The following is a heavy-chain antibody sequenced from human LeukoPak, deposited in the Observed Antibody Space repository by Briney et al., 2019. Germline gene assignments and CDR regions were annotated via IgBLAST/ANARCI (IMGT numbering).Heavy chain of an antibody. D-gene: IGHD3-22*01. V-gene: IGHV3-64*01. CDR2: ISSNGGST. CDR1: GFTFSSYA. J-gene: IGHJ4*02. Sequence: GGSLRLSCAASGFTFSSYAMHWVRQAPGKGLEYVSAISSNGGSTYYANSVKGRFTISRDNSKNTLYLQMGSLRAEDMAVYYCASKGYYYDSSGYSPGYFDYWGQGTLVTISS. CDR3: ASKGYYYDSSGYSPGYFDY.